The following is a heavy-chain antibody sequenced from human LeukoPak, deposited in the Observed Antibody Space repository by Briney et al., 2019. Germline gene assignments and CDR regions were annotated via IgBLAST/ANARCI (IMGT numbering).Heavy chain of an antibody. D-gene: IGHD3-22*01. V-gene: IGHV4-31*03. Sequence: PSETLSLTCTVSGGSISSGGYYWSWIRQHPGKCLEWIGYIDYSGSTYYNPSLKSRVTISVDTSKNQFSLKLSSVTAADTAVYYCARDRGWGDSSGYYGWYYFDYWGQGTLVTVSS. CDR2: IDYSGST. J-gene: IGHJ4*02. CDR3: ARDRGWGDSSGYYGWYYFDY. CDR1: GGSISSGGYY.